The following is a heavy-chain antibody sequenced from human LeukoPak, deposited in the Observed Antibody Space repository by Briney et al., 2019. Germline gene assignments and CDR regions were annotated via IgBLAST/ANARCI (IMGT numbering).Heavy chain of an antibody. CDR1: GFTFSSYS. D-gene: IGHD2-15*01. CDR2: ISSSSSYI. V-gene: IGHV3-21*01. CDR3: ARFYCSGGSCYPYFDY. J-gene: IGHJ4*02. Sequence: GGSLRLSCAASGFTFSSYSMNWVRQAPGKGLEWVSSISSSSSYIYYADSVKGRFTISRDNAKNSLYLQMNSLRAEDTAVYYCARFYCSGGSCYPYFDYWGQGTLVTVSS.